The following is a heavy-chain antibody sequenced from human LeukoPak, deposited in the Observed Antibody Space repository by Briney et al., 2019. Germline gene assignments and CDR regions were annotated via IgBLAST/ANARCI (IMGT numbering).Heavy chain of an antibody. J-gene: IGHJ2*01. CDR3: ARDRVVVITTRYFDL. D-gene: IGHD3-22*01. CDR1: GGSMNMHY. CDR2: IHSSVKT. V-gene: IGHV4-4*07. Sequence: SQTLSLTCTVAGGSMNMHYWSWIRQPAGRGLEWIGRIHSSVKTKNETPLKSGLLISVATPKKQFSLKWTSVTAADTAVYYCARDRVVVITTRYFDLWGRGTLVTVSS.